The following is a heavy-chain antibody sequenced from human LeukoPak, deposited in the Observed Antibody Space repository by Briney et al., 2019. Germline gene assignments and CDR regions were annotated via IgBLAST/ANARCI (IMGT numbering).Heavy chain of an antibody. J-gene: IGHJ6*03. V-gene: IGHV3-7*03. D-gene: IGHD1-26*01. CDR2: IKQDGSEK. CDR3: ARGVPEAGRYYYYYYYMDV. CDR1: GFTFSSYW. Sequence: GGSLRLSCAASGFTFSSYWMSWVRQAPGKGLEWVANIKQDGSEKYYVDSVKGRFTISRDNSKNTLYLQMNSLRAEVTAVYYCARGVPEAGRYYYYYYYMDVWGKGTTVTISS.